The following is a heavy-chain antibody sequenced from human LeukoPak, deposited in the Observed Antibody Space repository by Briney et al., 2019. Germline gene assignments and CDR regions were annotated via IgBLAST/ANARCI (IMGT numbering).Heavy chain of an antibody. V-gene: IGHV4-38-2*02. J-gene: IGHJ4*02. CDR1: GYSISSGYY. CDR2: IYHSGIT. D-gene: IGHD3-10*02. Sequence: PSETLSLTCIVFGYSISSGYYWGWIRQPPGKGLEWIGNIYHSGITYYNLYNPSLKSRVIISVDTSKNHFSLKLSSVTAADTAVYFCATLLSSSYYFDYWGQGTLVTVSS. CDR3: ATLLSSSYYFDY.